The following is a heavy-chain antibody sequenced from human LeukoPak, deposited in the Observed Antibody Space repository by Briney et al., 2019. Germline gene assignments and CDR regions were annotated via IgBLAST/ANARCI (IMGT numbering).Heavy chain of an antibody. Sequence: PSQTLSLTCTVSGGSISSGDYYWSWIRQPPGKGLEWIGYIYYSGSTYYNPSLKSRVTISVATSKNQFSLKLSSVTAADTAVYYCARGRVQWELLTAPDYWGHGTLVTVSS. CDR1: GGSISSGDYY. CDR2: IYYSGST. J-gene: IGHJ4*01. CDR3: ARGRVQWELLTAPDY. V-gene: IGHV4-30-4*01. D-gene: IGHD1-26*01.